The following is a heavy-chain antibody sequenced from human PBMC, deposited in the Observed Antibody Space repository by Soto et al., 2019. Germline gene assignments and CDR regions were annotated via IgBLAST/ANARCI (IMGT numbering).Heavy chain of an antibody. CDR2: ISSSSSYI. Sequence: GGSLRLSCAASGFTFSSYSMNWVRQAPGKGLEWVSSISSSSSYIYYADSVKGRFTISRDNAKNSLYLQMNSLRAEDTAVYYCARDLGYNWNYGGGMDVWGQGTTVTVSS. CDR3: ARDLGYNWNYGGGMDV. V-gene: IGHV3-21*01. CDR1: GFTFSSYS. J-gene: IGHJ6*02. D-gene: IGHD1-7*01.